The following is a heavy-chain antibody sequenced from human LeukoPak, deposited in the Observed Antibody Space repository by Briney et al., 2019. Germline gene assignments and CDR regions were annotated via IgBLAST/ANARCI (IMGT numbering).Heavy chain of an antibody. J-gene: IGHJ4*02. Sequence: GESLKISCKGSGFNLINDWIGWVRQMPGKGLEWMGIFYPGDSDTRYSPSFQGQVTISADKSISTAYLQWSSLKASDTAMYYCARPRDNRYFDWLSLDYWGQGTLVTVSS. CDR2: FYPGDSDT. D-gene: IGHD3-9*01. V-gene: IGHV5-51*01. CDR3: ARPRDNRYFDWLSLDY. CDR1: GFNLINDW.